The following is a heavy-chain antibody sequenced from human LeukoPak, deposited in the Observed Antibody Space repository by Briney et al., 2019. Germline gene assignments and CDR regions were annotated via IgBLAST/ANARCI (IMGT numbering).Heavy chain of an antibody. V-gene: IGHV3-23*01. J-gene: IGHJ4*02. Sequence: GGSLRLSCAASGFTFSSYPMSWVRQAPGKGLQWVSAISNGGGSAYYADSVKGRFTISRDNSKSTLHLQMNSLRVEDTAIYYCAKSTAPCSRGSCYSALESWGQGTLVTVSS. CDR1: GFTFSSYP. D-gene: IGHD2-15*01. CDR3: AKSTAPCSRGSCYSALES. CDR2: ISNGGGSA.